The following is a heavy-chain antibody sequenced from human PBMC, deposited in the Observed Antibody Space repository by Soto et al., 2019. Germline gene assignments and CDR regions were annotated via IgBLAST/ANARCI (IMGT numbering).Heavy chain of an antibody. J-gene: IGHJ3*02. V-gene: IGHV1-24*01. D-gene: IGHD2-15*01. Sequence: ASVKVSCKVSGYTLTELSMHWVRQAPGKGLEWMGGFDPEDGETIYAQKFQGRVTMTEDTSTDTAYMELSSLRSEDTAVYYCATDYCSGGSCYIPPAFDIWGQGTMVTVSS. CDR2: FDPEDGET. CDR3: ATDYCSGGSCYIPPAFDI. CDR1: GYTLTELS.